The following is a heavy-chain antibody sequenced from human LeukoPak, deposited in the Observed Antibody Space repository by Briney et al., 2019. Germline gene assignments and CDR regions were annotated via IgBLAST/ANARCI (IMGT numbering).Heavy chain of an antibody. Sequence: GRSLRLSCAASGFTFSSYGMHWVRQAPGKGLEWVAVIWYEGSNKYYADSVKGRFTISRDNSKNTLYLQMNSLRAEDTAVYYCARDHYPNYYDSSGYPHAHAFDIWGQGTMVTVSS. V-gene: IGHV3-33*01. CDR3: ARDHYPNYYDSSGYPHAHAFDI. D-gene: IGHD3-22*01. J-gene: IGHJ3*02. CDR1: GFTFSSYG. CDR2: IWYEGSNK.